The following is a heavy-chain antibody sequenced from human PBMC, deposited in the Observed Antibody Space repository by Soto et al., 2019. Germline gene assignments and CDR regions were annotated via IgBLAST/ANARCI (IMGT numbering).Heavy chain of an antibody. J-gene: IGHJ3*02. D-gene: IGHD3-22*01. CDR3: ARRGKDSSGTLVAFDI. V-gene: IGHV3-74*01. CDR2: INSDGSST. Sequence: EVQLVESGGGLVQPGGSLRLSCAASGFTFSSYWMHWVRQAPGKGRVWVSRINSDGSSTSYADSVKGRFTISRANAKNTLYLQMNSLRAEDTAVYYCARRGKDSSGTLVAFDIWGQGTMVTVSS. CDR1: GFTFSSYW.